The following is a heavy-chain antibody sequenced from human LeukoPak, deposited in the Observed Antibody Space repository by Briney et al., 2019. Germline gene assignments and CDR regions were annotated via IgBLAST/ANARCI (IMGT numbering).Heavy chain of an antibody. V-gene: IGHV3-23*01. CDR1: GFTFSSYA. CDR2: ISGSGGST. CDR3: ANEGTSYGYWAFDY. J-gene: IGHJ4*02. D-gene: IGHD5-18*01. Sequence: GGSLRLSCAASGFTFSSYAMSWVRQAPGKGLEWVSVISGSGGSTYYADSVKGRFTISRDNSKNTLYLQMNSLRAEDTAVYYCANEGTSYGYWAFDYWGQGTLVTVSS.